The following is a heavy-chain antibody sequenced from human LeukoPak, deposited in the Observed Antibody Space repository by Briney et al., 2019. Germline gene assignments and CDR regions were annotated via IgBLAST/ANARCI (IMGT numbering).Heavy chain of an antibody. D-gene: IGHD3-16*01. V-gene: IGHV4-59*08. CDR3: SVRLGDRSTSFDP. CDR1: GASIKSYY. J-gene: IGHJ5*02. CDR2: IFDSGTT. Sequence: PSETLSLTCTVSGASIKSYYWSWIRQPPGKGLEWVGYIFDSGTTNYNPSLKSRVTISVDTSKNQFSLKLSSVTAADTAVYYCSVRLGDRSTSFDPWGQGTLVTVSS.